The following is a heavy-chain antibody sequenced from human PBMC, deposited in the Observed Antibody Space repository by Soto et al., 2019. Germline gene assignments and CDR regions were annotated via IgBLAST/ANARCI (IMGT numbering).Heavy chain of an antibody. CDR3: ARHTSGWHYYDY. D-gene: IGHD6-19*01. Sequence: QVQLVESGGGLVKPGGSLRLSCAASGFTFSDHYMNWIRQAPGKGLEWVSYISGSSRYTNFADSVKGRFTISRDNAKNSLYLQMNSLRAEDTAVYYCARHTSGWHYYDYWGQGTPVTVSS. V-gene: IGHV3-11*06. J-gene: IGHJ4*02. CDR2: ISGSSRYT. CDR1: GFTFSDHY.